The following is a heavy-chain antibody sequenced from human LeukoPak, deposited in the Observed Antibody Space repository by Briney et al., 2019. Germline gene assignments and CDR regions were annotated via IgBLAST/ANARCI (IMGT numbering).Heavy chain of an antibody. V-gene: IGHV5-51*01. D-gene: IGHD2-2*01. J-gene: IGHJ4*02. CDR3: ARVIGYCSSTSCYGHFDY. Sequence: GESLKISCQGSGYSFTNYWIGWVRQMPGQGLEWVGVIYPGDSDTRYSSSFRGQVTISVDRSISTAYLEWTSVKASDTATYYCARVIGYCSSTSCYGHFDYWGQGTLVTVSS. CDR1: GYSFTNYW. CDR2: IYPGDSDT.